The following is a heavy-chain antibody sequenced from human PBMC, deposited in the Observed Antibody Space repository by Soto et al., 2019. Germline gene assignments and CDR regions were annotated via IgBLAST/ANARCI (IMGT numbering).Heavy chain of an antibody. V-gene: IGHV1-3*01. CDR2: INAGNGNT. D-gene: IGHD3-10*01. CDR1: GYTFTSYA. CDR3: ARSDVLLWFGELTTFDY. Sequence: QVQLVQSGAEVKKPGASVKVSCKASGYTFTSYAMHWVRQAPGQRLEWMGWINAGNGNTKYSQKFQGRVTITRDTSASTAYMELSSLRSEDTAVYYCARSDVLLWFGELTTFDYWGQGTLVTVSS. J-gene: IGHJ4*02.